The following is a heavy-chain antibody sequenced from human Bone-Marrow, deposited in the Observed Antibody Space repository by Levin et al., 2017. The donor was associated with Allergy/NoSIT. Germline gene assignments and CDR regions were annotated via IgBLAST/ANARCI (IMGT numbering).Heavy chain of an antibody. Sequence: ASVKVSCKASGYTFTDYFIHWVRLAPGQGLEWMGWINPNSGDTDSAQNFQDRVTMTRDTSISTAYMELSSLTSNDTALYYCARISSAAFDNWGQGTVVTVSS. J-gene: IGHJ3*02. D-gene: IGHD6-19*01. CDR3: ARISSAAFDN. CDR1: GYTFTDYF. CDR2: INPNSGDT. V-gene: IGHV1-2*02.